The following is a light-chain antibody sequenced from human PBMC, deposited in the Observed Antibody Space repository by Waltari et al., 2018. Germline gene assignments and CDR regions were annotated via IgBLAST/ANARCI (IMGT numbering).Light chain of an antibody. J-gene: IGKJ2*01. CDR1: QSVSTN. CDR2: GAS. V-gene: IGKV3-15*01. CDR3: QQYNDWPPKYT. Sequence: EIVMTQSPATLSVSPGERATLSCRASQSVSTNLAWYQQKPGQAPRILIYGASTRATGIPARFSGSGSGTEFTLTISSLQSEDFADYYCQQYNDWPPKYTFGQGTKLGIK.